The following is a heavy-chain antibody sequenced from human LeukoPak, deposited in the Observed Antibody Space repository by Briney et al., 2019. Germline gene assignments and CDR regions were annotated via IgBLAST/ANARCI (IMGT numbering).Heavy chain of an antibody. J-gene: IGHJ6*03. CDR3: ARDAGYGYYYYYYMDV. CDR2: IYHSGST. V-gene: IGHV4-38-2*02. Sequence: SETLSLTCTVSGYSISSDYYWGWIRQPPGRGLEWIGTIYHSGSTYYNPSLKSRVTISVDTSKNQFSLKLSSVTAADTAVYYCARDAGYGYYYYYYMDVWGKGTTVTVSS. CDR1: GYSISSDYY. D-gene: IGHD5-12*01.